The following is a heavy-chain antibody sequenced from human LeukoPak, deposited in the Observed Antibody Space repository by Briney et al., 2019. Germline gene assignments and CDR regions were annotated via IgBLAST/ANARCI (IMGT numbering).Heavy chain of an antibody. CDR1: GGSISSGGYY. D-gene: IGHD2-15*01. V-gene: IGHV4-31*03. CDR2: IYYSGST. Sequence: PSETLSLTCTVSGGSISSGGYYWSWIRQHPGKGLEWIGYIYYSGSTYYNPSLKSRVTISVDTSKNQFSLKLSSVTAADTAVYYCARAPGYCSGGSCYSMSNPYYYYYYGMGVWGQGTTVTVSS. CDR3: ARAPGYCSGGSCYSMSNPYYYYYYGMGV. J-gene: IGHJ6*02.